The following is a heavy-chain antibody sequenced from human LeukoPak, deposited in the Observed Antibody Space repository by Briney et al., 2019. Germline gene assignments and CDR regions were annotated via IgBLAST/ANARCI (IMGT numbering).Heavy chain of an antibody. D-gene: IGHD6-6*01. Sequence: TLSLTCTVSGDSISSNYWSWIRQPPGKGLEWLALIDWDDEKFYRTSLKTRLTISKDTSKNQVVLTVTNMDPVDTATYYCARTGPVPALYYFDYWGQGTLVTVSS. V-gene: IGHV2-70*13. CDR3: ARTGPVPALYYFDY. CDR2: IDWDDEK. J-gene: IGHJ4*02. CDR1: GDSISSNYW.